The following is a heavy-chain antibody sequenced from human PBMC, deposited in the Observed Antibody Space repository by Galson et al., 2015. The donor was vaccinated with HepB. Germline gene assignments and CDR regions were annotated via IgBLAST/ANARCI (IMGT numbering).Heavy chain of an antibody. CDR1: GYTFTSYG. V-gene: IGHV1-18*01. Sequence: SVKVSCKASGYTFTSYGISWVRQAPGQGLEWMGWISAYNGNTNYAQKLQGRVTMTTDTSTSTAYMELRSLRSDDTAVYYCARVVDPVYSSSWSTIDPWGQGTLVTVSS. J-gene: IGHJ5*02. CDR3: ARVVDPVYSSSWSTIDP. D-gene: IGHD6-13*01. CDR2: ISAYNGNT.